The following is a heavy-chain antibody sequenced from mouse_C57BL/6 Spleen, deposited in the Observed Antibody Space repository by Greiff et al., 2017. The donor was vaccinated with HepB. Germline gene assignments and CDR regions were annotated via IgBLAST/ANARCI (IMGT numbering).Heavy chain of an antibody. Sequence: VQLQQPGAELVKPGASVKLSCKASGYTFTSYWMHWVKQRPGQGLEWIGMIHPNSGSTNYNEKFKSKATLTVDTSSSTAYMQLSSLTSEDSAVYYCARRDELGYAMDYWGQGTSVTVSS. V-gene: IGHV1-64*01. CDR1: GYTFTSYW. CDR3: ARRDELGYAMDY. CDR2: IHPNSGST. D-gene: IGHD4-1*01. J-gene: IGHJ4*01.